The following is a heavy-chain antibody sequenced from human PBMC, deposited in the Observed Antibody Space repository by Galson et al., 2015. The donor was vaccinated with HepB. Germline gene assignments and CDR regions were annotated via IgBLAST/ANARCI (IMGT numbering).Heavy chain of an antibody. V-gene: IGHV3-7*03. D-gene: IGHD3-16*02. CDR3: ARDVSSFGGVIVIGSFDY. CDR2: IKQDGSEK. CDR1: GFTFSSYW. Sequence: SLRLSCAASGFTFSSYWMSWVRQAPGKGLEWVANIKQDGSEKYYVDSVKGRFTISRDNAKNSLYLQMNSLRAEDTAVYYCARDVSSFGGVIVIGSFDYWGQGTLVTVSS. J-gene: IGHJ4*02.